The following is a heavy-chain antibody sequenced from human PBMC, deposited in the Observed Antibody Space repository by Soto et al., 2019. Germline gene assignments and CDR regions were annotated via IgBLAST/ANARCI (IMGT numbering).Heavy chain of an antibody. V-gene: IGHV3-74*01. Sequence: GGSLRLSCAASGFTFSSYWMHWVRQAPGKGLVWVSRINSDGSSTSYADSVKGRFTISRDNAKNTLYLQMNSLRAEDTSVYYCARDYDYVWGSYRYFDYWGQGTLVTVSS. CDR3: ARDYDYVWGSYRYFDY. J-gene: IGHJ4*02. D-gene: IGHD3-16*02. CDR1: GFTFSSYW. CDR2: INSDGSST.